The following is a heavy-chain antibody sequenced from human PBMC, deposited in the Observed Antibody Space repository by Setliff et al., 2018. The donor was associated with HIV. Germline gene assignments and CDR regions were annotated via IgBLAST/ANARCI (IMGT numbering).Heavy chain of an antibody. J-gene: IGHJ4*02. V-gene: IGHV4-4*08. CDR1: GGSISSYY. D-gene: IGHD6-19*01. CDR2: IYTSGST. CDR3: ARDGVGSGWSLGEFDF. Sequence: PSETLSLTCTVSGGSISSYYWSWIRQPPGKGLEWIGYIYTSGSTNYNPSLKSRVTISVDTSKNQFSLSLASVTAADTAVYYCARDGVGSGWSLGEFDFWGQGTLVTVSS.